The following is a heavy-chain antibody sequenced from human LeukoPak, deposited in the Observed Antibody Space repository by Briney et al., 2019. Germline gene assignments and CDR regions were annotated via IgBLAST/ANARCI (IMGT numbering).Heavy chain of an antibody. CDR3: ARGPGIAVAGVFDY. V-gene: IGHV1-18*04. Sequence: ASVKVSCKASGYTFTSYGINWVRQAPGQGLEWMGWISGHNGHTNYVQKMQGRVTMTTDTSMNTAYMELRNLTSDDTAVYYCARGPGIAVAGVFDYWGQGSLATVSS. CDR2: ISGHNGHT. D-gene: IGHD6-19*01. CDR1: GYTFTSYG. J-gene: IGHJ4*02.